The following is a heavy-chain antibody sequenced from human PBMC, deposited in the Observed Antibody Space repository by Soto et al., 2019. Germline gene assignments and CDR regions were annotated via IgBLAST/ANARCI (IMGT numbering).Heavy chain of an antibody. D-gene: IGHD6-19*01. CDR1: GFTFSDYY. V-gene: IGHV3-11*03. CDR2: ISGSSSYT. Sequence: GGSLRLSCAASGFTFSDYYMSWIRQAPGKGLEWVSYISGSSSYTNYADSVKGRFTISRDNAKNSLYLQMNSLRAEDTAVYYCARLLGYSSGWYWFDPWGQGTLVTVS. J-gene: IGHJ5*02. CDR3: ARLLGYSSGWYWFDP.